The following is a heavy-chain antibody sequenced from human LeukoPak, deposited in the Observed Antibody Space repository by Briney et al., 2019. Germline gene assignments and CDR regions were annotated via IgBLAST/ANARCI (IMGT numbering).Heavy chain of an antibody. CDR3: ARSASKYYYDSSGYSFDY. CDR1: GGTFSSYA. Sequence: ASVKVSCKASGGTFSSYAISWVRQAPGQGLEWMGRIIPILGIANYAQKFQGRVTITADKSTSTAYMELSSLSSEDTAVYYCARSASKYYYDSSGYSFDYWGQGTLVTVSS. CDR2: IIPILGIA. D-gene: IGHD3-22*01. V-gene: IGHV1-69*04. J-gene: IGHJ4*02.